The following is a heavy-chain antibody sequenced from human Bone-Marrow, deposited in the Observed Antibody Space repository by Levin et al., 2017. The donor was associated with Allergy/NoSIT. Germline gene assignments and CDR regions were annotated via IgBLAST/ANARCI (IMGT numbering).Heavy chain of an antibody. CDR3: ARGNYYGSGRGDY. D-gene: IGHD3-10*01. Sequence: ASVKVSCKTSGFTFDSYGFSWVRQAPGQGLEWMGWISAYNGDTDHLQKSQGRLSMTTDVSTNTVYMELGSLRSDDTAVYYCARGNYYGSGRGDYWGQGTLVTVSS. V-gene: IGHV1-18*01. CDR2: ISAYNGDT. CDR1: GFTFDSYG. J-gene: IGHJ4*02.